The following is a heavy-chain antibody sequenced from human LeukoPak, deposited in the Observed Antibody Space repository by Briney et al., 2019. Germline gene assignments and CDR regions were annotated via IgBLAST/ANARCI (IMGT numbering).Heavy chain of an antibody. J-gene: IGHJ4*02. V-gene: IGHV5-51*01. CDR3: ARHQYYYDTRAYYIDY. CDR1: GYIFSSYW. D-gene: IGHD3-22*01. CDR2: IYPGGSDT. Sequence: GESLRISCKGSGYIFSSYWIGWARQVPGKGLEWIGIIYPGGSDTRYSPPFQGQVTISADKSISTAYVQWNSLRASDTAMYYCARHQYYYDTRAYYIDYWGQGTLVTVSS.